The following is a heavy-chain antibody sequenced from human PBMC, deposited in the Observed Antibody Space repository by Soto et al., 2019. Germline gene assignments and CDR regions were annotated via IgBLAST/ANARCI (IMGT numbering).Heavy chain of an antibody. V-gene: IGHV3-13*04. D-gene: IGHD2-21*01. CDR3: PSEIAQSPFHY. Sequence: VGSLRLSCSSSVFTLSSYYMHCVRQCTGKCLEWVSAIGTTGDTYYAGSVKGRFTISRENAKNSLYLQMNSLRAGDTAIYFCPSEIAQSPFHYWGQATLVLVSS. CDR1: VFTLSSYY. CDR2: IGTTGDT. J-gene: IGHJ4*02.